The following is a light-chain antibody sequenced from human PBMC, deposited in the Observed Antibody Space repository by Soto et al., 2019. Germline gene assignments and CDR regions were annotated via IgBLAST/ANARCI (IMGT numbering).Light chain of an antibody. CDR2: DTS. CDR1: QGIGDT. J-gene: IGKJ4*01. Sequence: QSPDTLSVCQGQGSTLSFRASQGIGDTLAWYEHKPGQTPRLLIYDTSTRATGVPTRFSGSRSGAEFTLTINSLQSEDFAVYYCQPYNNWPLTFGGGTKVDIK. CDR3: QPYNNWPLT. V-gene: IGKV3-15*01.